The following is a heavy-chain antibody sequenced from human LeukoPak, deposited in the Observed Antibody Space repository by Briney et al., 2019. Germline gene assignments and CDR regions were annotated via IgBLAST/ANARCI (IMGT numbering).Heavy chain of an antibody. CDR1: GFTFSSYW. D-gene: IGHD6-6*01. J-gene: IGHJ4*02. V-gene: IGHV3-74*01. Sequence: GGSLRLSCAASGFTFSSYWMHWVRQAPGKGLVWVSRINSGGSSTSYADSVKGRFTISRDNAKNSLYLQMDSLRAEDTAVFFCARNDYSTSSGYDSWGQGTLVTVSS. CDR2: INSGGSST. CDR3: ARNDYSTSSGYDS.